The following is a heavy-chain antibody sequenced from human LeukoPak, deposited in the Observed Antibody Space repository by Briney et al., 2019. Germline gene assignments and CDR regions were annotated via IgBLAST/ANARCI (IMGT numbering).Heavy chain of an antibody. V-gene: IGHV3-21*01. J-gene: IGHJ4*02. D-gene: IGHD5-12*01. CDR1: GFTFSSYS. CDR2: ISSSSSYI. Sequence: GGSLRLSCAASGFTFSSYSMNWVRQAPGKGLEWVSSISSSSSYIYYADSVKGRFTISRDNAKNSLYLQMNSLRAEDTAVYYCARARVIVATITPIDYWGQGTLVTVSS. CDR3: ARARVIVATITPIDY.